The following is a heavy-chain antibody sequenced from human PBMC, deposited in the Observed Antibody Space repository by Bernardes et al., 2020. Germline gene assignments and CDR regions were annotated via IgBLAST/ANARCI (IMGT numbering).Heavy chain of an antibody. J-gene: IGHJ5*02. V-gene: IGHV1-2*06. CDR1: GYTLTAFY. Sequence: ASVKVSCKASGYTLTAFYMHWVRQAPGQGLEWVGRIAPTSGDTTFAQKFQGRVTMTRDTSISTTYMELSRLKSDDTAVYYCARARGYCTGGSCPLAVPWGKGTLVTVSS. CDR2: IAPTSGDT. D-gene: IGHD2-15*01. CDR3: ARARGYCTGGSCPLAVP.